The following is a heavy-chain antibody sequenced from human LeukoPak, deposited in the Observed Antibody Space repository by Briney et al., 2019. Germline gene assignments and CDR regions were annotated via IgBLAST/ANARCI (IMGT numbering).Heavy chain of an antibody. CDR1: GFTFSSYE. CDR2: ISRSGSSI. J-gene: IGHJ4*02. D-gene: IGHD3-3*01. Sequence: QPGGSLRLSCAVSGFTFSSYEMTWVRQAPGKGLEGVSYISRSGSSIYYADSVKGRFTISRDNAKNTLYLQMNSPRAEDTAIYYCARMWSGYYRTFEYCGQGTLVTVSS. CDR3: ARMWSGYYRTFEY. V-gene: IGHV3-48*03.